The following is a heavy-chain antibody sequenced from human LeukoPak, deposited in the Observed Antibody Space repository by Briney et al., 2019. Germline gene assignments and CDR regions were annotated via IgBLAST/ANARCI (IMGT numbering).Heavy chain of an antibody. CDR2: ISSSGSTI. CDR1: GFTFSDYY. D-gene: IGHD4-17*01. CDR3: ARDHVATVTTNNFDY. V-gene: IGHV3-11*01. J-gene: IGHJ4*02. Sequence: GGSLRLSCAASGFTFSDYYMSWIRQAPGKGLEWVSYISSSGSTIYYADSVKGRFTISRDNAKNSLYLQMNSLRAEDTAVYYCARDHVATVTTNNFDYWGQGTLVTVSS.